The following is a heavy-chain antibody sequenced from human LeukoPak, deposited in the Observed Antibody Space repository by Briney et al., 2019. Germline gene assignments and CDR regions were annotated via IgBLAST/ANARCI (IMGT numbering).Heavy chain of an antibody. CDR3: AKDLVHYDFWSGYYGSIDY. Sequence: GRSTISRDNSKNTLYLQMNSLRAEDTAVYYCAKDLVHYDFWSGYYGSIDYWGQGTQVTVSS. J-gene: IGHJ4*02. D-gene: IGHD3-3*01. V-gene: IGHV3-30*02.